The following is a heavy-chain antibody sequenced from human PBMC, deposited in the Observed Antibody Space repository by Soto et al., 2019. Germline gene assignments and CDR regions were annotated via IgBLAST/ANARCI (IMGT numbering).Heavy chain of an antibody. CDR3: ARGYSSSTRYNWFDP. D-gene: IGHD6-6*01. CDR2: INHGGST. CDR1: GGSFSGYY. Sequence: SETLSLTCAVYGGSFSGYYWSWIRQPPGKGLEWIGEINHGGSTNYNPSLKSRVTISVDTSKNQFSLKLSSVTAADTAVYYCARGYSSSTRYNWFDPWGQGTLVTVSS. V-gene: IGHV4-34*01. J-gene: IGHJ5*02.